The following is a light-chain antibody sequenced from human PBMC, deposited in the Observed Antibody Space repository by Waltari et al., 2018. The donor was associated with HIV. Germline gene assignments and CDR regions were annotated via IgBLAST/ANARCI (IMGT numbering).Light chain of an antibody. CDR1: SSDVGGHNF. V-gene: IGLV2-14*03. CDR3: SSYTSSSTYI. Sequence: QSALTQPASVSGSPRQSITISCTGTSSDVGGHNFVSWYQQHPGKAPQLMIYDVSNLPSGISNRFSGSKSGNTASLTISGLQAEDEADYYGSSYTSSSTYIFGTGTKVTVL. J-gene: IGLJ1*01. CDR2: DVS.